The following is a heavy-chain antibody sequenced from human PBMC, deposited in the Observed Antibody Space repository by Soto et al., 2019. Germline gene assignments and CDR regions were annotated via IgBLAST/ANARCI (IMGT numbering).Heavy chain of an antibody. CDR1: AFTFSNYG. D-gene: IGHD3-16*01. J-gene: IGHJ6*01. Sequence: QVQLVESGGGVVQPGRSLRLSCAASAFTFSNYGMHWVRQAPGKGLEWVAVISYDGSKTYYADSVKGRFTISRDNSKNTLYMQMNSLRAEDTAVYYCAKETLRYYAMDVW. V-gene: IGHV3-30*18. CDR2: ISYDGSKT. CDR3: AKETLRYYAMDV.